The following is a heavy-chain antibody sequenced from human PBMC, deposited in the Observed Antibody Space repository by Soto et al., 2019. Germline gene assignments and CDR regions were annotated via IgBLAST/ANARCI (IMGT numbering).Heavy chain of an antibody. CDR3: AREQGAGTDY. CDR2: ISYDGSNK. Sequence: GGSLRLSCAASGFTFSSYAMHWVRQAPGKGLEWVAVISYDGSNKYYADSVKGRFTISRDNSKNTLYLQMNSLRAEDTAVYYCAREQGAGTDYWGQGTLVTVSS. J-gene: IGHJ4*02. D-gene: IGHD6-19*01. CDR1: GFTFSSYA. V-gene: IGHV3-30-3*01.